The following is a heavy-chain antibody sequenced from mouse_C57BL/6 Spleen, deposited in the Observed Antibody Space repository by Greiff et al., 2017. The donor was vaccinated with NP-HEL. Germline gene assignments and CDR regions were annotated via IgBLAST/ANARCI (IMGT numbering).Heavy chain of an antibody. Sequence: EVQVVESGGGLAQPGGSLSLSCAASGFTFTDYYMSWIRQPPGKALEWLGFISNKANGYSTEYSASVKGRFTIDNDNSKIFLYLQLLALRAEDSSTYYGARYDPDGYCDGWGKGATVTVS. V-gene: IGHV7-3*01. D-gene: IGHD2-3*01. J-gene: IGHJ1*03. CDR1: GFTFTDYY. CDR3: ARYDPDGYCDG. CDR2: ISNKANGYST.